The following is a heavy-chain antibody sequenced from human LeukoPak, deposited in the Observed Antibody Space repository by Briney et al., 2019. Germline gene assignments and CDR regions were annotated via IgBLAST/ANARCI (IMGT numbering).Heavy chain of an antibody. V-gene: IGHV3-23*01. CDR2: ISGSGGST. Sequence: GGSLRLSCAAPGFTFSSYAMSWVRQAPGKGLEWVSAISGSGGSTYYADSVKGRFTISRDNSKNTLYLQMNSLRAEDTAVYYCAKSRTVTTLPDYWGQGTLVTVSS. CDR3: AKSRTVTTLPDY. J-gene: IGHJ4*02. CDR1: GFTFSSYA. D-gene: IGHD4-17*01.